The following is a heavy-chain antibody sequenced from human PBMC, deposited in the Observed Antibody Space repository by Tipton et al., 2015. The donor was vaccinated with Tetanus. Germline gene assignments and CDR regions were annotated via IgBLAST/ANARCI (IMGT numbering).Heavy chain of an antibody. CDR3: ARLEVMSTMVRGALDY. J-gene: IGHJ4*02. CDR1: GGSFSGYY. Sequence: TLSLTCAVYGGSFSGYYWSWIRQPPGKGLEWIGEINHSGSTNYNPSLKSRVTISVDTSKNQFSLKLSSVTAADTAVYYCARLEVMSTMVRGALDYWGQGTLVTVSS. V-gene: IGHV4-34*01. D-gene: IGHD3-10*01. CDR2: INHSGST.